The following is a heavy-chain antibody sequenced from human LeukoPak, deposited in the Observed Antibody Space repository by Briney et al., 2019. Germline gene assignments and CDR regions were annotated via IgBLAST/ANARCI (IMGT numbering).Heavy chain of an antibody. V-gene: IGHV1-69*13. CDR3: ASKSGVVVPAAAPLDY. Sequence: ASVTVSCKASGYTFTSYGISWVRQAPGQGLEWMGGIIPIFGTANYAQKFQGRVTITADESMSTAYMELSSLRSEDTAVYYCASKSGVVVPAAAPLDYWGQGTLVTVSS. CDR1: GYTFTSYG. J-gene: IGHJ4*02. D-gene: IGHD2-2*01. CDR2: IIPIFGTA.